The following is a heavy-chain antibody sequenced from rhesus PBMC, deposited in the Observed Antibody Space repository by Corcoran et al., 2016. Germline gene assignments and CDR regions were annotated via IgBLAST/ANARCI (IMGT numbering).Heavy chain of an antibody. J-gene: IGHJ4*01. CDR1: GFSFRNSW. D-gene: IGHD4-29*01. Sequence: EVQLVESGADLVQPGGSLRLSCAASGFSFRNSWMNWVREAPGRGLEWVDRIKGEADGEQADYAASVKGRFTISRDDSKNTLYLQMNSLKPEDTAVYYCTATVATTWDSWGQGVLVTVSS. CDR2: IKGEADGEQA. V-gene: IGHV3-30*02. CDR3: TATVATTWDS.